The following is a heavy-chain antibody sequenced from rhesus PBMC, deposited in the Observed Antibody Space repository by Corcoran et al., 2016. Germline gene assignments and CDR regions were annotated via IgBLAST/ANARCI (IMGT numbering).Heavy chain of an antibody. J-gene: IGHJ4*01. V-gene: IGHV4-160*01. D-gene: IGHD3-28*01. CDR3: ERRGYYDSGYIN. CDR2: IYGSGGST. Sequence: QVQLQESGPGLVKPSETLSLTCAVSGGSISGNYWRWNRPHPGKGLEWIGRIYGSGGSTDYNPSLKSRVTISTDTSKNQFSLKLSSVTAADTAVYYCERRGYYDSGYINWGQGVLVTVSS. CDR1: GGSISGNY.